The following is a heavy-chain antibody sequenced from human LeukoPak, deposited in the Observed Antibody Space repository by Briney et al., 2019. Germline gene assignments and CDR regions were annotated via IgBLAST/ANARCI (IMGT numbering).Heavy chain of an antibody. CDR2: ISGSGGST. CDR3: AKTRSNWYYFDY. J-gene: IGHJ4*02. D-gene: IGHD6-13*01. V-gene: IGHV3-23*01. Sequence: GGSLRLSCAASGFTFSSYAMSWVRQAPGKGLEWVSAISGSGGSTYYADSVKGRFTVSRDNSKNTLYLQMNSLRAEDTAVYYCAKTRSNWYYFDYWGQGSLVTVSS. CDR1: GFTFSSYA.